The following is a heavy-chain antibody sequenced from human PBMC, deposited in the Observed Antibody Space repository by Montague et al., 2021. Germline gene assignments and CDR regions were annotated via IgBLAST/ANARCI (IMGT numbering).Heavy chain of an antibody. CDR3: ATVFILTGYTWDH. Sequence: ETLSLTCAVSGVSISNTYWWTWVRQSPGKGLEWIGEISVGGTTNYNSSFKSRVTMSIDRSKNHFSLSLTSVTAAGTAVYYCATVFILTGYTWDHWGQGTLVTVSS. V-gene: IGHV4-4*02. D-gene: IGHD3-9*01. CDR2: ISVGGTT. CDR1: GVSISNTYW. J-gene: IGHJ4*02.